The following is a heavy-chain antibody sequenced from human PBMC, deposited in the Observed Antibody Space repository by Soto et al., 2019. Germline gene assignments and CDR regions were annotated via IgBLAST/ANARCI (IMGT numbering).Heavy chain of an antibody. CDR3: ARQKLEMATINNDAFDI. CDR2: IYPDDSDT. Sequence: GESLKISCKGSGYRFTTYWIAWVRQTPEKGLEWMGIIYPDDSDTVYSPSFQGQVSISADKSIRTAYLQWSSLQASDTATYYCARQKLEMATINNDAFDIWGQGTMVTVSS. V-gene: IGHV5-51*01. D-gene: IGHD5-12*01. J-gene: IGHJ3*02. CDR1: GYRFTTYW.